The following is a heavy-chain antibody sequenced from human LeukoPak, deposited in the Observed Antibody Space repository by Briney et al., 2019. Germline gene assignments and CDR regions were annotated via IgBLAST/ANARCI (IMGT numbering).Heavy chain of an antibody. D-gene: IGHD6-13*01. V-gene: IGHV4-34*01. J-gene: IGHJ6*03. CDR1: GGSFSGYY. Sequence: SETLSLTCAVYGGSFSGYYWSWIRQPPGKGLEWIGEINHSGSTNYNPSLKSRVTISVDTSKNQFSLKLSSVTAADTAVYYCARGQGKQQLVFSDKYYYYMDVWGKGTTVTVSS. CDR2: INHSGST. CDR3: ARGQGKQQLVFSDKYYYYMDV.